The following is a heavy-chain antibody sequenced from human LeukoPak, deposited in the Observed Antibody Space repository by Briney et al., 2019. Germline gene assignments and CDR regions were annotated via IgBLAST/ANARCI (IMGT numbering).Heavy chain of an antibody. V-gene: IGHV1-24*01. Sequence: ASVKVSCKVSGYTLTELSMHWVRQAPGKGLEWMGGFDPEDGETIYAQKFQGRVTMTTDTSTSTAYMELRSLRSDDTAVYYCARNKSTTLGDYWGQGTLVTVSS. CDR1: GYTLTELS. J-gene: IGHJ4*02. CDR3: ARNKSTTLGDY. D-gene: IGHD2-2*01. CDR2: FDPEDGET.